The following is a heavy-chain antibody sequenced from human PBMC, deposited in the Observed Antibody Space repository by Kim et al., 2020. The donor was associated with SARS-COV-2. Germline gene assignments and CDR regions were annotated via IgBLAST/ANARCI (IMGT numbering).Heavy chain of an antibody. CDR3: VKEALVHRSTWDDS. D-gene: IGHD2-2*01. CDR1: GFIFSNYG. J-gene: IGHJ4*02. Sequence: GGSLRLSCAASGFIFSNYGMHWLRQAPGKGLEWVAVVSYDGKVQYYGDSVKGRFTISRDNSKNTVYLQMNSLRVEDTAVYFCVKEALVHRSTWDDSWGQGTLVTVSS. CDR2: VSYDGKVQ. V-gene: IGHV3-30*18.